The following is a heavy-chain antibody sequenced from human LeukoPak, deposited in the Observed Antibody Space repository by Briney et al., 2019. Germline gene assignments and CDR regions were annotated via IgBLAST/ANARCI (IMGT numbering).Heavy chain of an antibody. V-gene: IGHV4-4*07. D-gene: IGHD6-6*01. J-gene: IGHJ4*02. CDR1: GVSMRSYY. CDR3: ARRSFEYSSSSWKFDY. Sequence: KPSETLSLTCTVSGVSMRSYYWSWIRQPAGKGLEWIGRIYSSGSTNHSPSLKSRVTMSVATSKNQFSLKLSSVTAADTAVYYCARRSFEYSSSSWKFDYWGQGTLVTVSS. CDR2: IYSSGST.